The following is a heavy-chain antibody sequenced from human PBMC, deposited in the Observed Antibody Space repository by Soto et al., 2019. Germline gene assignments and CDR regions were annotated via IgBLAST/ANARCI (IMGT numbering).Heavy chain of an antibody. CDR1: GGSISSGGYY. J-gene: IGHJ5*02. V-gene: IGHV4-31*03. CDR2: IYYSGST. CDR3: ARDPGYCSGGSCYVNWFDP. Sequence: QVQLQESGPGLVKPSQTLSLTCTVSGGSISSGGYYWSWIRQHPGKGLEWIGYIYYSGSTYYNPSLKSRVTISVDTSKNQFSLKLSSVTAAHTAVYYCARDPGYCSGGSCYVNWFDPWGQGTLVTVSS. D-gene: IGHD2-15*01.